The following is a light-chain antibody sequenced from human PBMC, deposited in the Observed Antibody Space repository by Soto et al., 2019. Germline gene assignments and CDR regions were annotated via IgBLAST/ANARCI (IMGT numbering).Light chain of an antibody. V-gene: IGKV1-39*01. J-gene: IGKJ4*01. Sequence: DIQMTQSPSSLSASVGDRVTITCRASQSIRSYLNWYQQKPGKAPKLLIYAASSLQSGVPSRFSGSGSGTDFTLTISSLQPDDFATYYCQQSYSTPPSFGGGTKVEIK. CDR1: QSIRSY. CDR2: AAS. CDR3: QQSYSTPPS.